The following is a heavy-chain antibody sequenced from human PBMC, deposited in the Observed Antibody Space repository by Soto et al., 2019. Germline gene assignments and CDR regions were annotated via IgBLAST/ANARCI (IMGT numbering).Heavy chain of an antibody. CDR2: IWYDGSNK. J-gene: IGHJ4*02. D-gene: IGHD3-10*01. V-gene: IGHV3-33*01. CDR1: GFTFSSYG. CDR3: ASFAIWFGELPPDY. Sequence: GGSLRLSCAASGFTFSSYGMHWVRQAPGKGLEWVAVIWYDGSNKYYADSVKGRFTISRDNSKNTLYLQMNSLRAEDTAVYYCASFAIWFGELPPDYWGQGTLVTVSS.